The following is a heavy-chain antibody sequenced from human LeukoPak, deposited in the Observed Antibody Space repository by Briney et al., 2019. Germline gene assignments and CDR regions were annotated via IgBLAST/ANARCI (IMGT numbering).Heavy chain of an antibody. CDR3: ARKAPYYSDGSGPLGTYYFDY. J-gene: IGHJ4*02. V-gene: IGHV4-39*07. CDR2: IYYSGST. D-gene: IGHD3-22*01. CDR1: GVSISSSSYY. Sequence: SETLSLTCTVSGVSISSSSYYWGWIRQPPGKGLEWIGSIYYSGSTYYNPSLKSRVTISVDASKNQFSLKLSSVTAADTAVYYCARKAPYYSDGSGPLGTYYFDYWGQGTLVTVSS.